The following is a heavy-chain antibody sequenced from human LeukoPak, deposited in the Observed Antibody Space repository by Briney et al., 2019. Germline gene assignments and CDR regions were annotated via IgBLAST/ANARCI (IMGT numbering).Heavy chain of an antibody. CDR1: GFTFSDYY. Sequence: GGSLRLSCAASGFTFSDYYMSWIRQAPGKGLEWVSYISSSGSTIYYADSVKGRFTISRDNAKNSLYLQMNSLRAEDTAVYYCTRGYCSSTSCYGYFDYWGQGTLVTVSS. D-gene: IGHD2-2*01. V-gene: IGHV3-11*04. CDR2: ISSSGSTI. CDR3: TRGYCSSTSCYGYFDY. J-gene: IGHJ4*02.